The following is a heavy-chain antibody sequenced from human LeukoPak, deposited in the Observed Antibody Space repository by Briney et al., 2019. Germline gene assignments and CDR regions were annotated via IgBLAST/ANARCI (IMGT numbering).Heavy chain of an antibody. CDR3: ARDQDYYGSGSYGPDH. V-gene: IGHV4-59*12. CDR1: GASINSYY. Sequence: SETLSLTCSVSGASINSYYWSWIRQPPGKGLEWIGSIYHSGSTFYNPSLKSRVTISVDTSKNQFSLKLSSVTAADTAIYYCARDQDYYGSGSYGPDHWGQGTQVTVSS. CDR2: IYHSGST. J-gene: IGHJ4*02. D-gene: IGHD3-10*01.